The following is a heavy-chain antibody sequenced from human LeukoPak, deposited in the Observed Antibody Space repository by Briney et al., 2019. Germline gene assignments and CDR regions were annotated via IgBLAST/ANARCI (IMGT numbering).Heavy chain of an antibody. Sequence: PGGSLRLSCAASGFTFRSNAMSWVRQAPGKGLEWVSVISGSGGSTYYADSVKGRFTISRDNSKNTLYLQMNSLRAEDTAVYYCAKSAGGDDILTGFDYWGQGILVTVSS. D-gene: IGHD3-9*01. CDR1: GFTFRSNA. CDR3: AKSAGGDDILTGFDY. CDR2: ISGSGGST. V-gene: IGHV3-23*01. J-gene: IGHJ4*02.